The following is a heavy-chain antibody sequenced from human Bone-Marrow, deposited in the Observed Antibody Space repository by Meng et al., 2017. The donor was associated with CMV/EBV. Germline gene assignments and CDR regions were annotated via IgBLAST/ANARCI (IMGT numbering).Heavy chain of an antibody. V-gene: IGHV1-24*01. CDR1: GYTFTALS. CDR3: ATAGIAVSGTAPDAFDV. CDR2: FDPEDGEI. D-gene: IGHD6-19*01. J-gene: IGHJ3*01. Sequence: ASVKVSCKVSGYTFTALSRHWVRQAPGKGLEWMGSFDPEDGEIMYAQKFQGRVTMTEDTSTDTDYMELSSLTSEDTAVYFCATAGIAVSGTAPDAFDVWGQGTMVTVSS.